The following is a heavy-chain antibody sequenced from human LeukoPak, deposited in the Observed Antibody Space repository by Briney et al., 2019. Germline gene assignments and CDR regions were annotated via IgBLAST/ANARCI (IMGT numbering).Heavy chain of an antibody. CDR3: ARTRGYCSSTSCRNFDY. CDR1: GGSFSGYY. J-gene: IGHJ4*02. D-gene: IGHD2-2*01. CDR2: INHSGGT. Sequence: SETLSLTCAVYGGSFSGYYWSWIRQPPEKGLEWIGEINHSGGTNYNPSLKSRVTISVDTSKNQFSLKLSSVTAADTAVYYCARTRGYCSSTSCRNFDYWGQGTLVTVSS. V-gene: IGHV4-34*01.